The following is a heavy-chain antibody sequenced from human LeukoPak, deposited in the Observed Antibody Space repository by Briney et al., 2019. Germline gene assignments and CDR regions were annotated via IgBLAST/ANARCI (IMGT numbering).Heavy chain of an antibody. CDR1: GYSISSGYY. Sequence: SETLSLTCTVSGYSISSGYYWGWIRQPPGKGLEWIGTMYYNGDTYYNPSVKSRVTISVDTSKNQFSLKLASVTAADTAVYYCARLSGYYYDLPGWFDSWGQGTLVTVSS. J-gene: IGHJ5*01. CDR3: ARLSGYYYDLPGWFDS. V-gene: IGHV4-38-2*02. D-gene: IGHD3-22*01. CDR2: MYYNGDT.